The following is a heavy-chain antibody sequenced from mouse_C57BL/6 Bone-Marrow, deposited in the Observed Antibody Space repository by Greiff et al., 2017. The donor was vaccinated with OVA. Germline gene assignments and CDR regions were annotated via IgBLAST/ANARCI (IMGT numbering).Heavy chain of an antibody. CDR2: SKPSHGGT. CDR3: ARKGGIPLCYYAMDY. J-gene: IGHJ4*01. Sequence: QVQLQQPGPELVKPGASVKLSCKASGSNFTSYWMPWVKQRPGQGLEWIGNSKPSHGGTNYNEKFKSKATLTVDKSSSTAYMQLSSLTSEDSAVYYCARKGGIPLCYYAMDYWGQGTSVTVSS. V-gene: IGHV1-53*01. CDR1: GSNFTSYW.